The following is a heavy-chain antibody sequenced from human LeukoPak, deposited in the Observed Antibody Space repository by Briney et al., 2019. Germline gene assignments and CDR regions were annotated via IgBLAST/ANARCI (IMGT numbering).Heavy chain of an antibody. CDR1: DDSLSRSVFV. J-gene: IGHJ6*03. CDR2: IAYTGAT. CDR3: ARYGSGSYSYYYYMDV. Sequence: SETLSLTCSVSDDSLSRSVFVWGWIRQTPGEGLEYIGSIAYTGATNYNPSLKSRVAISVDTSKNQFSLKLSSVTAADTAVYYCARYGSGSYSYYYYMDVWGKGTTVTISS. D-gene: IGHD3-10*01. V-gene: IGHV4-39*07.